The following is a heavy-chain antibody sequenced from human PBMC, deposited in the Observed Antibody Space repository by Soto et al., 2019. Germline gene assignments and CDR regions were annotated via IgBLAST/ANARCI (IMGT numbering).Heavy chain of an antibody. V-gene: IGHV4-59*01. CDR2: IYYSGNN. CDR3: ARASGYYDFWSGYSRDYYYYYMDV. Sequence: SETLSLTCTVSGGSIRSDYWSWIRQPPGRGLEWIGYIYYSGNNDYNPSLKSRVTISVDTSKNQFSLKLSSVTAADTAVYYCARASGYYDFWSGYSRDYYYYYMDVWGKGTTVTVSS. CDR1: GGSIRSDY. J-gene: IGHJ6*03. D-gene: IGHD3-3*01.